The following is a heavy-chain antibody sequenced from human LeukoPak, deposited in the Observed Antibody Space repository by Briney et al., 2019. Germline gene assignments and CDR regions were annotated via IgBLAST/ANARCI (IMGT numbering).Heavy chain of an antibody. V-gene: IGHV3-7*01. Sequence: GGSLRLSCAASGFTFSNYWMTWVRQAPGKGLEWVANIKQDGSEKYYVDSVKGRFTISRDNAKNPLYLQMNSLRAEDTAVYYCARVTGTDYIWGSYRYWGQGTLVTVSS. CDR2: IKQDGSEK. CDR3: ARVTGTDYIWGSYRY. D-gene: IGHD3-16*02. CDR1: GFTFSNYW. J-gene: IGHJ4*02.